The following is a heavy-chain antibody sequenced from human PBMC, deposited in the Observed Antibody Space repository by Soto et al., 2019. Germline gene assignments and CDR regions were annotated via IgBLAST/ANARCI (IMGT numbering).Heavy chain of an antibody. V-gene: IGHV1-69*06. Sequence: ASVKVSCKASGGTFSSYAISWVRQAPGQGLEWMGGITPIFGTANYAQKFQGRVTITADKSTSTAYMELSSLRSEDTAVYYCARALGLRAAAAPPYSYYYYYGMDVWGQGTTVTVSS. CDR2: ITPIFGTA. CDR1: GGTFSSYA. J-gene: IGHJ6*02. CDR3: ARALGLRAAAAPPYSYYYYYGMDV. D-gene: IGHD6-13*01.